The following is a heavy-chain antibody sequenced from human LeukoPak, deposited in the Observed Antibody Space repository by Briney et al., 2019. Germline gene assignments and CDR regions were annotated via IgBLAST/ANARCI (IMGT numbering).Heavy chain of an antibody. D-gene: IGHD6-13*01. CDR3: ARGDSSSPHGFDY. Sequence: PSETLSLTCTVSGGSISSGGSYWSWIRQHPGKGLEWIGYIYYSGSTYYNPALKSRVTITVDTSKNQFSLKLSSVTAADTAVYYCARGDSSSPHGFDYWGQGTLVTVSS. CDR2: IYYSGST. J-gene: IGHJ4*02. V-gene: IGHV4-31*03. CDR1: GGSISSGGSY.